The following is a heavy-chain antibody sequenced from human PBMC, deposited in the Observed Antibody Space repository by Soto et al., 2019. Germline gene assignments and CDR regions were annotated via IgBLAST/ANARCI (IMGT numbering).Heavy chain of an antibody. V-gene: IGHV3-23*01. CDR1: GFTFSSYA. D-gene: IGHD3-16*01. J-gene: IGHJ4*02. Sequence: EVQLLESGGGLVQPGGSLRLSCAASGFTFSSYAMSWVRQAPGKGLEWVSAISGSGGSTYYADSVKGRFTISRDNSNNPLYLQMNSLSAEDTAVYYCAYLGDFDYWGQGTLVTVSS. CDR2: ISGSGGST. CDR3: AYLGDFDY.